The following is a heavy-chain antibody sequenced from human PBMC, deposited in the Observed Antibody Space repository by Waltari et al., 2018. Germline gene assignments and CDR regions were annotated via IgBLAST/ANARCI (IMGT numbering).Heavy chain of an antibody. V-gene: IGHV3-7*03. D-gene: IGHD3-16*01. CDR2: IRPDGDGK. Sequence: EVQLVESGGGLVQPGGSLRVSCPASTFSFSGYWMAWLRRAPGKGLGWVATIRPDGDGKFYVDSVKGRFSIPRDNAKNSFYLQMNSLRVEDTAIFYCATMGAGRAPDYWGQGTLVTVSS. J-gene: IGHJ4*02. CDR1: TFSFSGYW. CDR3: ATMGAGRAPDY.